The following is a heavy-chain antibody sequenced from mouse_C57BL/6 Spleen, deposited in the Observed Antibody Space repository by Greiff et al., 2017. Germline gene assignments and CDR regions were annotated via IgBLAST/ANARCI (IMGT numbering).Heavy chain of an antibody. CDR2: ISSGGSYT. V-gene: IGHV5-6*01. CDR3: ARQGYGNYFGY. Sequence: EVKLMESGGDLVKPGGSLKLSCAASGFTFSSYGMSWVRQTPDKRLEWVATISSGGSYTYYPDSVKGRFTISRDNAKNTLYLQMRSLKSEDTAMYYCARQGYGNYFGYWGQGTTLTVSS. CDR1: GFTFSSYG. J-gene: IGHJ2*01. D-gene: IGHD2-10*02.